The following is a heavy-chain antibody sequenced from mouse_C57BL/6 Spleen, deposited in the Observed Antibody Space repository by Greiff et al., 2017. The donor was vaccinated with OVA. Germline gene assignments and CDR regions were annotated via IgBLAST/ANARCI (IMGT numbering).Heavy chain of an antibody. V-gene: IGHV5-17*01. CDR1: GFTFSDYG. J-gene: IGHJ3*01. CDR2: ISSGSSTI. Sequence: EVHLVESGGGLVKPGGSLKLSCAASGFTFSDYGMHWVRQAPEKGLEWVAYISSGSSTIYYADTVKGRFTISRDNAKNTLFLQMTSLRSEDTAMYYCAGSKMTRFAYWGQGTLVTVSA. D-gene: IGHD2-5*01. CDR3: AGSKMTRFAY.